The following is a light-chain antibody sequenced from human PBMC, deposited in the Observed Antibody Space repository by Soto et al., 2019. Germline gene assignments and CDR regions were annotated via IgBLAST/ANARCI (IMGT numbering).Light chain of an antibody. CDR2: DVS. J-gene: IGLJ2*01. Sequence: QSALTQPASVSGSLGQSITISCSGISPDFRVSWYHQIPGKAPKTIIFDVSSRPSGVSDRFSGSKSGNTASLTISGLQTEDEGLYHCSSYSSTTMGFGGGTKVTVL. CDR1: SPDFRV. CDR3: SSYSSTTMG. V-gene: IGLV2-14*03.